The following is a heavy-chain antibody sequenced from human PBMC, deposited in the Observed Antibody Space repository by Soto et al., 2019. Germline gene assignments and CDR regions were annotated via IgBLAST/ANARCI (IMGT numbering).Heavy chain of an antibody. CDR2: FYSSGSI. V-gene: IGHV4-31*02. CDR1: GYFIGAGGYY. J-gene: IGHJ5*02. D-gene: IGHD6-19*01. CDR3: ARMYSSGSGWFHT. Sequence: LSLTCFVSGYFIGAGGYYWSWIRHHPGKGLEWIGSFYSSGSIIYNPSLRSRVSISGDMSTNQFSMSLTSVTAADTARYYCARMYSSGSGWFHTWGQGTLVTVSS.